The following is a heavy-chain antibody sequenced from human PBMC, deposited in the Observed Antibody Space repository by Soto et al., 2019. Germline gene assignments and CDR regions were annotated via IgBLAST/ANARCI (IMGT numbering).Heavy chain of an antibody. CDR1: GYTFTGYY. D-gene: IGHD3-3*01. CDR2: INPNSGGT. J-gene: IGHJ4*02. V-gene: IGHV1-2*04. CDR3: ARGHITIFGVVNSYFDY. Sequence: ASVKVSCKASGYTFTGYYMHWVRQAPGQGLKWMGWINPNSGGTNYAQKFQGWVTMTRDTSISTAYMELSRLRSDDTAVYYCARGHITIFGVVNSYFDYWGQGTLVTVSS.